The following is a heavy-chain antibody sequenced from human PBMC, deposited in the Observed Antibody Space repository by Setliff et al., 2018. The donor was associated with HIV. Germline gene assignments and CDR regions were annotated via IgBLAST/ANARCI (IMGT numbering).Heavy chain of an antibody. CDR1: GGSISTSNYY. V-gene: IGHV4-39*07. Sequence: SETLSLTCTVSGGSISTSNYYWGWLRQPPGKGLEWVGNVDYTGNTYYNPSLKSRVTISVDTSKNQFSLRLNSVTAADRAVYYCARDRSHPPYYMDVWGKGTTVTVSS. CDR2: VDYTGNT. J-gene: IGHJ6*03. CDR3: ARDRSHPPYYMDV.